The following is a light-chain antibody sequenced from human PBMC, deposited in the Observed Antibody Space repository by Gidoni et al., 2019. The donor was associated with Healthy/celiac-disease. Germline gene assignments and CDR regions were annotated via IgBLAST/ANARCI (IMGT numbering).Light chain of an antibody. CDR1: SMDVGGYHY. Sequence: QSALTQPASVSGSPGQSITISCTGTSMDVGGYHYVSWYQQHPGKAPKLMIYEVSNRPSGVSNRFSGSKSGNTASLTISGLQAEDEADDYCRSYTSSSLWVFGGGTKLTVL. CDR2: EVS. V-gene: IGLV2-14*01. CDR3: RSYTSSSLWV. J-gene: IGLJ3*02.